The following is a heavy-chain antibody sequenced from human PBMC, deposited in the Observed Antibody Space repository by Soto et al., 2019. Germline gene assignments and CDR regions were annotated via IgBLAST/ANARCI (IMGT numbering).Heavy chain of an antibody. CDR3: ARDRASYSSGWYFDY. Sequence: PSETLSLTCTASGGSISSYYWSWIRQPPGKGLEWIGYIYYSGSTNYNPSLKSRVTISVDTSKNQFSLKLSSVTAADTAVYYCARDRASYSSGWYFDYWGQGTLVTVSS. CDR2: IYYSGST. CDR1: GGSISSYY. D-gene: IGHD6-19*01. J-gene: IGHJ4*02. V-gene: IGHV4-59*01.